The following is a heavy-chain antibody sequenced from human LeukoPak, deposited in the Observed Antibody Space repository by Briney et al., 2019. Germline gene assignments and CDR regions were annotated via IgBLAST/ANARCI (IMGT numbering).Heavy chain of an antibody. CDR2: IDSDGSTT. V-gene: IGHV3-74*01. CDR3: ARSVYDGGGYYRVLDY. J-gene: IGHJ4*02. CDR1: GFTFSSYW. D-gene: IGHD3-22*01. Sequence: GGSLRLSCAASGFTFSSYWMHWVRQAPGKGLVWVSRIDSDGSTTSYADSVKGRFTISRDNAKNTLYLQMNSLRAEDTAVYYCARSVYDGGGYYRVLDYWGQGTLVTVSS.